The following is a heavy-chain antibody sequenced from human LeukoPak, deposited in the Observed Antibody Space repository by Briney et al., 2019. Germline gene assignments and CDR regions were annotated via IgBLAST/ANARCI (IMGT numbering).Heavy chain of an antibody. CDR3: ARGLRDNYSVYYYYYMDV. Sequence: SSETLSLTCTVSGVSISSYYWSWIRQPAGKGLEWIWRIYTSGSTNYNPSLKSRVTMSVDTSKNQFSLKLSSVTAADTAVYYCARGLRDNYSVYYYYYMDVWGKGTTVTVSS. J-gene: IGHJ6*03. CDR2: IYTSGST. CDR1: GVSISSYY. D-gene: IGHD4-11*01. V-gene: IGHV4-4*07.